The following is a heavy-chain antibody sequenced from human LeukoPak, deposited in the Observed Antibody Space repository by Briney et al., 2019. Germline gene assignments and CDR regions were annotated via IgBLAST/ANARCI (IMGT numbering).Heavy chain of an antibody. Sequence: SETLSLTCTVSGGSISSYYWSWIRQPAGKGLEWIGRIYTSGSTNYNPSLKSRVTMSVDTSKNQFSLKLSSVTAADTAVYYCARGGDSSGYYYPVFDYWGQGTLVTVSS. D-gene: IGHD3-22*01. CDR2: IYTSGST. CDR3: ARGGDSSGYYYPVFDY. CDR1: GGSISSYY. V-gene: IGHV4-4*07. J-gene: IGHJ4*02.